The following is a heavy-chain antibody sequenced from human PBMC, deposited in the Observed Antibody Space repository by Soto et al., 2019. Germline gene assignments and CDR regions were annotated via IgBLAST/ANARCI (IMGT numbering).Heavy chain of an antibody. CDR3: ATGRLSSWYVESDY. V-gene: IGHV4-30-4*01. J-gene: IGHJ4*02. D-gene: IGHD6-13*01. CDR1: GGSISSGDYY. Sequence: ASETLSLTCTVSGGSISSGDYYWSWIRQPPGKGLEWIGYIYYSGSTYYNPSLKSRVTISVDTSKNQFSLKLSSVTAADTAVYYCATGRLSSWYVESDYWGQGTLVTVSS. CDR2: IYYSGST.